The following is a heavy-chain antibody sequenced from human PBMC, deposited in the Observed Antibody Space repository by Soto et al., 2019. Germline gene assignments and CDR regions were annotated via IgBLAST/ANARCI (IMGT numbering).Heavy chain of an antibody. CDR1: GGSIGNSY. CDR3: ARHSSSWPIFDY. CDR2: IYYSGSS. V-gene: IGHV4-59*08. J-gene: IGHJ4*02. D-gene: IGHD6-13*01. Sequence: SETLSLTCTVSGGSIGNSYWSWIRQSPGKGLEWIGYIYYSGSSNDNPSLKSRVSISVDTSKNQFSLKLSSVTAADTAVYYCARHSSSWPIFDYWGQGTLVTVSS.